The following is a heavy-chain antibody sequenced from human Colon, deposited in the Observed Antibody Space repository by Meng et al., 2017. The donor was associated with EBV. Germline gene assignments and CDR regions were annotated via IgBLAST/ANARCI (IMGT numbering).Heavy chain of an antibody. CDR2: IYHSGST. CDR3: ARRRGGSGRDC. CDR1: GGSISSSHYY. V-gene: IGHV4-39*01. Sequence: HLQLPGQGQGMVKPSETLALTCTVSGGSISSSHYYWGWVRQPPGKGLQWIGTIYHSGSTSYNPSLQSRVTMFVDTSKNQFSLMLTSVTATDTAVYYCARRRGGSGRDCWGQGTLVTVSS. D-gene: IGHD3-10*01. J-gene: IGHJ4*02.